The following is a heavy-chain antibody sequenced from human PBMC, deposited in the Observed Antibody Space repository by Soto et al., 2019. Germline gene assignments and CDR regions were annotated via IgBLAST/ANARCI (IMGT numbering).Heavy chain of an antibody. J-gene: IGHJ5*02. CDR2: ISPGSRYP. V-gene: IGHV3-11*06. CDR1: GFTFGDSY. CDR3: VRGGGGGLFDP. D-gene: IGHD2-15*01. Sequence: QVQLVESGGGLVPPGGSLRLSCAGSGFTFGDSYMNWIRQAPGKGLEWLSYISPGSRYPAYADSVKGRFTISRDNARRSLFLQMTSLTAEDTAMYYCVRGGGGGLFDPWGQGTMVTVSS.